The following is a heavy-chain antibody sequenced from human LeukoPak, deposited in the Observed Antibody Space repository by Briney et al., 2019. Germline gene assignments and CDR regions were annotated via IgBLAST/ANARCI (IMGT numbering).Heavy chain of an antibody. D-gene: IGHD2-15*01. J-gene: IGHJ4*02. CDR2: ISYDGDNE. CDR1: GFTFSNFA. CDR3: ARDRGYCSGGSCYIDY. V-gene: IGHV3-30-3*01. Sequence: GGSLRLSCAASGFTFSNFAMHWVRQAPGKGLEWVAVISYDGDNEYYADSVKGQFTISRDNSKDRLYLQMNSLRAEDTAMYYCARDRGYCSGGSCYIDYWGQGTLVTVSS.